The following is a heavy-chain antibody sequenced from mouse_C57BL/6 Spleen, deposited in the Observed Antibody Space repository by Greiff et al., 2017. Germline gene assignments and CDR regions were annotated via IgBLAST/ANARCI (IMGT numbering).Heavy chain of an antibody. CDR3: ATGLLPGYY. V-gene: IGHV1-50*01. J-gene: IGHJ2*01. Sequence: VQLQQPGAELVKPGASVKLSCKASGYTFTSYWMQWVKQRPGQGLEWIGEIDPSDSYTNYNQKLKGKATLTVDTSSSTAYMQLSSLTSEDSAVYYCATGLLPGYYWGQGTTLTVSS. D-gene: IGHD1-1*01. CDR2: IDPSDSYT. CDR1: GYTFTSYW.